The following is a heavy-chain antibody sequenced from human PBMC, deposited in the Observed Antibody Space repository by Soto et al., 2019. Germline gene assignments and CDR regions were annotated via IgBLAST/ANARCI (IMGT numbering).Heavy chain of an antibody. CDR2: INHGGST. CDR3: VRSSYYDTSGYSIRRKAAFDI. Sequence: SETLSLTCAVYGGSFSGFYWNWLRQPPGKGLEWIGEINHGGSTNSNPSLKSRVTISLDTSKNQFSLRLNSVTAADTAMYYCVRSSYYDTSGYSIRRKAAFDIWGQGTMVTVSS. D-gene: IGHD3-22*01. V-gene: IGHV4-34*01. J-gene: IGHJ3*02. CDR1: GGSFSGFY.